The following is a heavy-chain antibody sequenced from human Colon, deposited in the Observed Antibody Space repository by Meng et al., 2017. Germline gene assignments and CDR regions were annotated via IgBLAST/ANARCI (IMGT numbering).Heavy chain of an antibody. D-gene: IGHD3-10*01. CDR2: INHSGST. V-gene: IGHV4-34*01. CDR1: GGSFSGYY. CDR3: ARFYGSGTFEVHDY. Sequence: VQLQQGGAGLLKPSETLSLTCAVYGGSFSGYYWSWIRQPSGKGLEWIGEINHSGSTNYNPSLKSRVTMSVDISKNQVSLRLTSVTAADTAVYYCARFYGSGTFEVHDYWGQGTLVTVSS. J-gene: IGHJ4*02.